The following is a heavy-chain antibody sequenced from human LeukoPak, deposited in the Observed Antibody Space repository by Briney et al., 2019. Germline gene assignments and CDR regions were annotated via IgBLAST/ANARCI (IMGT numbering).Heavy chain of an antibody. CDR1: GFTFSRHW. J-gene: IGHJ5*02. CDR3: ARDEGYDYNWFDP. CDR2: IKQDGNEK. V-gene: IGHV3-7*01. D-gene: IGHD5-12*01. Sequence: GGSLRLFCAASGFTFSRHWMSWVRQAPGKGLEWVANIKQDGNEKYYVDSVKGRFTISRDNAKNSLYLQMNSRRADDTAVYYCARDEGYDYNWFDPWGQGTLVSVSS.